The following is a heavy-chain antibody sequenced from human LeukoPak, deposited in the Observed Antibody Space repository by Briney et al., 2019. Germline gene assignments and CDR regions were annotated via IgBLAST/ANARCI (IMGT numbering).Heavy chain of an antibody. CDR1: EFTFSSYW. D-gene: IGHD6-13*01. CDR3: VRLGGSSSVDH. J-gene: IGHJ4*02. V-gene: IGHV3-74*01. CDR2: IDTDGTSA. Sequence: GSLRLSCEASEFTFSSYWMHWGRQAPGKGLVWVSRIDTDGTSAAYADSVKGRFSISRDNAKNTLYLQMDSLRAEDTAVYYCVRLGGSSSVDHWGQGTLVTVSS.